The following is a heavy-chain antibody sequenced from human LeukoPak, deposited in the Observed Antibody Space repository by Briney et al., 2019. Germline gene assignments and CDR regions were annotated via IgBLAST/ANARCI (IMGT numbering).Heavy chain of an antibody. V-gene: IGHV3-48*04. CDR1: GFTFSSCS. Sequence: PGGSLRLSCAASGFTFSSCSMNWVRQAPGKGLEWVSYISSSSGTIYYADSVKGRFTISRDNAKSSLYLQMNSLRADDTAVYYCARTREFDYWGQGTLVTVSS. CDR2: ISSSSGTI. J-gene: IGHJ4*02. CDR3: ARTREFDY.